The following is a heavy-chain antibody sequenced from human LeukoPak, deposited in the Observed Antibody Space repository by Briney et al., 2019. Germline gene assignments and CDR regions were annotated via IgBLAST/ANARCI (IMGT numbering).Heavy chain of an antibody. V-gene: IGHV3-30*03. J-gene: IGHJ3*02. CDR3: AREDSSGYYSLDI. Sequence: GGSLRLSCAASGFTFSSYGMHWVRQAPGKGLEWVAVISYDGSNKYYADSVKGRFTISRDNSKNTLYLQMNSLRAEDTAVYYCAREDSSGYYSLDIWGQGTMVTVSS. CDR2: ISYDGSNK. D-gene: IGHD3-22*01. CDR1: GFTFSSYG.